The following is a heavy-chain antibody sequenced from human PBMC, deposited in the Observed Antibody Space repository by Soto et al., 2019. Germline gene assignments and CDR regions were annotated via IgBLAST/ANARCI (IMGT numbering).Heavy chain of an antibody. D-gene: IGHD3-3*01. CDR1: GYSISSGYY. CDR3: ARAGNDFWSGYYYYGMDV. Sequence: SETLSLTCAVSGYSISSGYYWGWIRQPPGKGLEWIGSIYHSGSTYYNPSLKSRVTISVDTSKSQFSLKLSSVTAADTAVYYCARAGNDFWSGYYYYGMDVWGQGTTVTVSS. V-gene: IGHV4-38-2*01. J-gene: IGHJ6*02. CDR2: IYHSGST.